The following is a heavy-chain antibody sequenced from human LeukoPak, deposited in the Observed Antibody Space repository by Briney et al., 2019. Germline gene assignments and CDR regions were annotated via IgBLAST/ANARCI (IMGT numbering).Heavy chain of an antibody. J-gene: IGHJ1*01. V-gene: IGHV4-30-2*01. CDR3: ARTRGLDYCSSTSCYWQY. Sequence: PSQTLSLTCAVSGGSISSGGYSWSWIRQPPGKGLEWIGYIYHSGSTYYNPSLKSRVTISVDRSKNQFSLKLSSVTAADTAVYYCARTRGLDYCSSTSCYWQYWGQGTLVTVSS. D-gene: IGHD2-2*01. CDR1: GGSISSGGYS. CDR2: IYHSGST.